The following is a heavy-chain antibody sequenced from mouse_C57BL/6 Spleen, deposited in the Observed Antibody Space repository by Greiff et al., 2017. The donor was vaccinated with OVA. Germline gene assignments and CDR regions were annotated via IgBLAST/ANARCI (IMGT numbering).Heavy chain of an antibody. D-gene: IGHD1-1*01. CDR1: GYTFTSYW. Sequence: QVQLQQPGAELVKPGASVKMSCKASGYTFTSYWITWVKQRPGQGLEWIGDIYPGSGSTNYNEKFKSKATLTVDTSSSPAYMQLSSLTSEYSAVYYCARETTVVGYFDVWGTGTTVTVSS. CDR2: IYPGSGST. V-gene: IGHV1-55*01. CDR3: ARETTVVGYFDV. J-gene: IGHJ1*03.